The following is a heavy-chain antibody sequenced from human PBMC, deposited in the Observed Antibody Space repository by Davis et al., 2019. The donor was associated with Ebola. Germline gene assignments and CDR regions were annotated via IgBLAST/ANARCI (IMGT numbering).Heavy chain of an antibody. V-gene: IGHV3-11*04. CDR3: VSTKRRYYDILTGYYTQFDY. CDR1: GFTFSDYY. Sequence: GGSLRLSCAASGFTFSDYYMSWIRQAPGKGLEWVSYISSSGSSIYYADSVKGRFTISRDNAKKSLYLQMNSLRAEDTAVYYCVSTKRRYYDILTGYYTQFDYWGQGTLVTVSS. D-gene: IGHD3-9*01. CDR2: ISSSGSSI. J-gene: IGHJ4*02.